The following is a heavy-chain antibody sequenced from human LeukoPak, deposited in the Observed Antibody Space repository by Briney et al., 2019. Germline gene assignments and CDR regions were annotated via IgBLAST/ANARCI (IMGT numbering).Heavy chain of an antibody. CDR2: IYYSVRT. J-gene: IGHJ3*02. V-gene: IGHV4-59*01. CDR1: GGSISGYY. CDR3: ARDLGGAADDAFDI. D-gene: IGHD1-26*01. Sequence: PSETLSLTCTVSGGSISGYYWSCRREPPGKGLGCIGYIYYSVRTNYNPSLKSRVTISVDTSKNQFSLKLSSVTAADTAVYYCARDLGGAADDAFDIWGQGTMVTVSS.